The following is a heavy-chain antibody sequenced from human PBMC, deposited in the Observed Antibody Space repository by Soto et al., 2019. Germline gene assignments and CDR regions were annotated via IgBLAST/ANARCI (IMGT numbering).Heavy chain of an antibody. Sequence: SETLSLTCTVSGGSISSGGYYWSWIRQHPGKGLEWIGYIYYSGSTYYNPSLKSRVTISVDTSKNQFSLKLSSVTAADTAVYYCASHHQLLVYCSSTSCYGWSWFDPWGQGTLVTVSS. V-gene: IGHV4-31*03. D-gene: IGHD2-2*01. CDR2: IYYSGST. J-gene: IGHJ5*02. CDR1: GGSISSGGYY. CDR3: ASHHQLLVYCSSTSCYGWSWFDP.